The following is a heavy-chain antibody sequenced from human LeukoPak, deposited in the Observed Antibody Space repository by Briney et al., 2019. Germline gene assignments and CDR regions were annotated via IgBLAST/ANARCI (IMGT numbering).Heavy chain of an antibody. CDR2: IYTSGYT. Sequence: SETLSLTCTVSGGSISSGSYYWSWIRQPAGKGLEWIGRIYTSGYTNYNPSLKSRVTISVDTSKNQVSLKLSSVTAADTAVYYCARTTEGYAGGPGYSYYYYMDVWGKGTTVTISS. D-gene: IGHD5-12*01. J-gene: IGHJ6*03. CDR1: GGSISSGSYY. V-gene: IGHV4-61*02. CDR3: ARTTEGYAGGPGYSYYYYMDV.